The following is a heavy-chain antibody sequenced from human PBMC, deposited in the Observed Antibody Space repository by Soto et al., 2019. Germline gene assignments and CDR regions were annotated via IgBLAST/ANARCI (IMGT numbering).Heavy chain of an antibody. V-gene: IGHV3-15*01. CDR3: TSMNDRDAFDI. J-gene: IGHJ3*02. Sequence: EEQLVESGGGLVKRGGSLRLSCAASGLTFSIAWLSWVRQAPGKGLEWVGRIKNNADGGTTDNAAPVKDRFTISRDDSKSTLYLQMNSLQTEDTAMYYCTSMNDRDAFDIWGQGTMVTVS. CDR2: IKNNADGGTT. D-gene: IGHD1-1*01. CDR1: GLTFSIAW.